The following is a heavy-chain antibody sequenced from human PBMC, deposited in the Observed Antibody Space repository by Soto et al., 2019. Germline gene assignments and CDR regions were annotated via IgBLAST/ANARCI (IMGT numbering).Heavy chain of an antibody. CDR2: IKQDGSEK. D-gene: IGHD6-6*01. CDR1: GFTFSSYW. Sequence: PGGSLRLSCAASGFTFSSYWMSWVRQAPGKGREGVANIKQDGSEKYYVDSVKGRFTISRDNAKNSLYLQMNSLRAADTAVSYCARDHSSSSAQLPAFDIWGQGTMVTVSS. V-gene: IGHV3-7*01. J-gene: IGHJ3*02. CDR3: ARDHSSSSAQLPAFDI.